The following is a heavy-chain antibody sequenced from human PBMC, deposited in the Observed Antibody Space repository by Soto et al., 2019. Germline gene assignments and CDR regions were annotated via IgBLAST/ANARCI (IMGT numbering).Heavy chain of an antibody. CDR2: INPSGGSA. V-gene: IGHV1-46*01. J-gene: IGHJ6*02. D-gene: IGHD6-13*01. CDR1: GYTFTSYY. CDR3: ARGLKQQLGLYYYYGMAV. Sequence: HVQLVQSGAEVKNPGASGKGSCKASGYTFTSYYMHWVRQAPGQGLEWMGIINPSGGSASYAQKFQGRVTMTRDTSTSTVYMDLSSLRSEDTAVYYCARGLKQQLGLYYYYGMAVWGQGTTVTVSS.